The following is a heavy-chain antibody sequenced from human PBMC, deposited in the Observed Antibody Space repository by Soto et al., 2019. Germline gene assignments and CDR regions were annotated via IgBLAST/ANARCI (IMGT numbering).Heavy chain of an antibody. V-gene: IGHV3-21*01. D-gene: IGHD1-26*01. CDR3: ARDREGVGAGLF. Sequence: EVQLVESGGGLDKPGGSLRLSCAASGFTYSSYSMNWVRQAPGKGLEWVSSISSSSSYIYYADSVKGRFTISRDNAKNSLYLQMSSLRAEDTAVYYCARDREGVGAGLFWGQGTMVTVSS. CDR1: GFTYSSYS. CDR2: ISSSSSYI. J-gene: IGHJ3*01.